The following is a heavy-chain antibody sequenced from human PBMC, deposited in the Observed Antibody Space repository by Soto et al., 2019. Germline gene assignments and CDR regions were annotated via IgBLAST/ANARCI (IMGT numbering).Heavy chain of an antibody. CDR1: VFMFSAYT. J-gene: IGHJ1*01. V-gene: IGHV3-21*06. Sequence: RGSLLVACASSVFMFSAYTMTWVRQAPGKGLEWLSSISDDSSYIDYADSLSGRFTVSRDNARNSLYLQIDSLGVEDTAVYYCETPYYFNHWGPGTLVTVSS. CDR2: ISDDSSYI. CDR3: ETPYYFNH. D-gene: IGHD3-16*01.